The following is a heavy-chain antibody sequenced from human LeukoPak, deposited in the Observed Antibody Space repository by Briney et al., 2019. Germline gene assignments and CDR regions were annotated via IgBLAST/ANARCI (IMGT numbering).Heavy chain of an antibody. Sequence: SETLSLTCTVSGGSISSYYWCWTRQPPGKGLEWIGYIDYKGSTNYNPSLKSRVTISVDTSKNLFSLRLTSVTAADTAVYYCARHSQHSLDLGSARNFDYWGQGTLVTVSS. CDR3: ARHSQHSLDLGSARNFDY. D-gene: IGHD7-27*01. CDR2: IDYKGST. J-gene: IGHJ4*02. CDR1: GGSISSYY. V-gene: IGHV4-59*08.